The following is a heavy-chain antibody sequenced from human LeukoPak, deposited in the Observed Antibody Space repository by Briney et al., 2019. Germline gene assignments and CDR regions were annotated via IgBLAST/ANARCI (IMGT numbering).Heavy chain of an antibody. Sequence: SETLSLTCTVSGGSISSSSYYWGWIRQPPGKGLEWIGSIYYSGSTYYNPSLKSRVTISVDTSKNQFSLKLSSVTAADTAVYYCARIPTYYRSGLWFDYWGQGTLVTVSS. D-gene: IGHD3-22*01. CDR2: IYYSGST. CDR3: ARIPTYYRSGLWFDY. V-gene: IGHV4-39*01. CDR1: GGSISSSSYY. J-gene: IGHJ4*02.